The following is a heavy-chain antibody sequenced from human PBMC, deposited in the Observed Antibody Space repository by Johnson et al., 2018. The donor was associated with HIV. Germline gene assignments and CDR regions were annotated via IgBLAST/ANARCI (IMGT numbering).Heavy chain of an antibody. J-gene: IGHJ3*02. CDR2: ISSNGGST. V-gene: IGHV3-64*04. D-gene: IGHD1-26*01. CDR3: AREGSGSWLDAFDI. Sequence: QVQLVESGGGLVKPGGSLRLSCAVSTFTFSDYYMRWIRQAPGQGLEYVSAISSNGGSTYYADSVKGRFPISSDNSKNTLYLQMNSLRAEDTAVYYCAREGSGSWLDAFDIWGQGTMVTVSS. CDR1: TFTFSDYY.